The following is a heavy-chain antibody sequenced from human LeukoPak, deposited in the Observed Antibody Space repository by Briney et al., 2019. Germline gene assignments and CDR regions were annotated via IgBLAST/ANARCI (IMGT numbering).Heavy chain of an antibody. CDR3: AKERSAGWPFDY. V-gene: IGHV3-66*01. CDR2: IYTGETT. D-gene: IGHD6-19*01. J-gene: IGHJ4*02. Sequence: GGSLRLSCAASGFTVSSKYMSWVRQAPGKGLEWVSVIYTGETTYYADSVKGRSTISRDNSKNTLYLQMNSLRAEDTAIYYCAKERSAGWPFDYWGQGTLVTVSS. CDR1: GFTVSSKY.